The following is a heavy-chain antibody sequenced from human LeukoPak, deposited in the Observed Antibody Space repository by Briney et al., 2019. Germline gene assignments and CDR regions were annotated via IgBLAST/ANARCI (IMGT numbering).Heavy chain of an antibody. Sequence: ASVKVSCKASGYTFASHYLHWVRQAPGQGLEWMGIINPSGGVTSSAQKFQGRVTMTRDTSLSTVFMELSSLTSEDTAVYYCARAPDTSGYFAQPNFDYWGRGTLVTVSS. CDR2: INPSGGVT. CDR3: ARAPDTSGYFAQPNFDY. D-gene: IGHD3-22*01. J-gene: IGHJ4*02. V-gene: IGHV1-46*01. CDR1: GYTFASHY.